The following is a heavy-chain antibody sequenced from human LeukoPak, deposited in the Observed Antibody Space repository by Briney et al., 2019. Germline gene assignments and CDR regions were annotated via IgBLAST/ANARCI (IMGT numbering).Heavy chain of an antibody. CDR1: GGSFSGYY. Sequence: PSETLSLTCAVYGGSFSGYYWSWIRQPPGKGLEWIGEINHTGSTNYNPSLKSRVTISVDTSKNQFSLKLISVTSADTAVYYCARSYSSGFFDYWGQGTLVTVSS. V-gene: IGHV4-34*01. D-gene: IGHD6-25*01. CDR3: ARSYSSGFFDY. CDR2: INHTGST. J-gene: IGHJ4*02.